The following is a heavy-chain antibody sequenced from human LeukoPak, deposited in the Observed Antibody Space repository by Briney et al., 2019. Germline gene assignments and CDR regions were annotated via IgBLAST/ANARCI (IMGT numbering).Heavy chain of an antibody. CDR3: ARDETTTYYDFWSGQLPDY. V-gene: IGHV3-74*01. D-gene: IGHD3-3*01. CDR1: GFTVSSNY. J-gene: IGHJ4*02. Sequence: GGSLRLSCAASGFTVSSNYMSWVRQAPGKGLVWVSYINIDGRNTRYADSVKGRFTISRDNAKNTLYLQMNSLRAEDTAVYYCARDETTTYYDFWSGQLPDYWGQGTLVTVSS. CDR2: INIDGRNT.